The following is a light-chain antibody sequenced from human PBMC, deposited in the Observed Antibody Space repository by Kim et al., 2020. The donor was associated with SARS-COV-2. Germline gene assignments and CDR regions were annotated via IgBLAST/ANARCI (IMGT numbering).Light chain of an antibody. J-gene: IGKJ5*01. CDR3: LQHNSYPLT. Sequence: ACGGDRVTITWRASQGISSYLVLFQQKPGEVPKRLIYAATSLQSGVPSRFSGSGSGTEFTLTISSLQPEDFATYYCLQHNSYPLTFGQGTRLEIK. CDR2: AAT. V-gene: IGKV1-17*03. CDR1: QGISSY.